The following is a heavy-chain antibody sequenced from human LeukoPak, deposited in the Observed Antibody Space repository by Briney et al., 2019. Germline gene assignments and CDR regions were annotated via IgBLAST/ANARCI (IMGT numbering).Heavy chain of an antibody. D-gene: IGHD2-2*01. CDR2: INQDGSVK. CDR3: AKEYQLRGMDV. CDR1: GFTFSSYW. J-gene: IGHJ6*02. Sequence: GGSLRLSCAASGFTFSSYWMSWVRQAPGKGLEWVANINQDGSVKYYVDSVKGRFTISRDNAKNSVYLQMNSLRVEDTAVYYCAKEYQLRGMDVWGQGTTVTVSS. V-gene: IGHV3-7*03.